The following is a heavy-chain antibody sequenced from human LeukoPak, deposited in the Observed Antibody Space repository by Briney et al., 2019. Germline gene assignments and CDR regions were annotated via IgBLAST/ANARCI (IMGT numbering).Heavy chain of an antibody. CDR2: VFYSGST. V-gene: IGHV4-59*01. Sequence: SETLSLTCTVSGGSISSYYWNWIRQPPGKGLEWIGRVFYSGSTNYNPSLKSRVTTSVDTSKTQFSLKLSSVTAADTAVYYCARGGYDSSGYHDNYFDYWGQGTLVTVSS. J-gene: IGHJ4*02. CDR1: GGSISSYY. CDR3: ARGGYDSSGYHDNYFDY. D-gene: IGHD3-22*01.